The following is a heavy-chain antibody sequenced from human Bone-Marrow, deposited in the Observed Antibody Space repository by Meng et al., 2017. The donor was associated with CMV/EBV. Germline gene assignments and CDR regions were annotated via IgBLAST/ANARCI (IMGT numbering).Heavy chain of an antibody. CDR2: MNPNSGNT. V-gene: IGHV1-8*01. CDR3: ARGRYKHDFRSGYYNNWFDP. Sequence: ASVKVSCKASGYTFTSYDINWVRQATGQGLEWMGWMNPNSGNTGYAQKFQGRVTMTRNTSISTAYMELSSLRSEDTAVYYCARGRYKHDFRSGYYNNWFDPWGQGTPVTVSS. CDR1: GYTFTSYD. J-gene: IGHJ5*02. D-gene: IGHD3-3*01.